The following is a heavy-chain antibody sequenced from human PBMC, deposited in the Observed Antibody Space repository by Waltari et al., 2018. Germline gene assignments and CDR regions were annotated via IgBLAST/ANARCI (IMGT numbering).Heavy chain of an antibody. D-gene: IGHD3-10*01. CDR3: AKVTAFGSGSYDF. V-gene: IGHV3-9*01. CDR2: ISWNSGTI. J-gene: IGHJ4*02. CDR1: GFTFVDYA. Sequence: EVQLVESGGGLVQPGRSLSLSCSASGFTFVDYAMHWVRQTPGKGLEWVAGISWNSGTIVYADSVKGRFTISRDNAKNSLYLQMNSLRVEDTALYYCAKVTAFGSGSYDFWGQGTLVTVSS.